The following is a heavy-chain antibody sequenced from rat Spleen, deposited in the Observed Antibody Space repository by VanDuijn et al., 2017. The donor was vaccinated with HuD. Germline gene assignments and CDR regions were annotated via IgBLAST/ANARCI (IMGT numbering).Heavy chain of an antibody. D-gene: IGHD4-2*01. CDR3: VRETAGVEY. V-gene: IGHV4-2*01. CDR1: GFNFNDYW. CDR2: SNMDSRII. Sequence: EVKLVESGGGLVQPGRSLKLSCVASGFNFNDYWMGWVRQAPGRGLEWIGESNMDSRIIKYAPSLKDKLTISRDNAQNTLYLQMSKLGSEDTAIYYCVRETAGVEYWGQGVMVTVSS. J-gene: IGHJ2*01.